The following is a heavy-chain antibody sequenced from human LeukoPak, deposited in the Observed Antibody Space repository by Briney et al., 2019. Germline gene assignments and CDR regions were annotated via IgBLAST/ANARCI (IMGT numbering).Heavy chain of an antibody. J-gene: IGHJ4*02. CDR3: AVGWKEYYFDY. D-gene: IGHD1-1*01. V-gene: IGHV4-34*01. CDR2: INHSGST. Sequence: NPSETLSLTCAVYGGSFSGYYWSWIRQPPGKGLEWIGEINHSGSTNYNPSLKSRVTTSVDTSKNQFSLKLSSVTAADTAVYYCAVGWKEYYFDYWGQGTLVTVSS. CDR1: GGSFSGYY.